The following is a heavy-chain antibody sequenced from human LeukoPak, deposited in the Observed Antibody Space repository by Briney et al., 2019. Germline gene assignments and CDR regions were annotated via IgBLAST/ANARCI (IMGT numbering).Heavy chain of an antibody. CDR1: GGSISSYY. V-gene: IGHV4-59*08. Sequence: SETLSLTCTVSGGSISSYYWSWIRQPPGKGLEWIGYIYYSGSTNYNPSLKSRVTISVDTSKNQFSLKLSSVAAADAAEYYCATYDYCDSKFDYWGQGTLVTVSS. CDR2: IYYSGST. J-gene: IGHJ4*02. D-gene: IGHD4-17*01. CDR3: ATYDYCDSKFDY.